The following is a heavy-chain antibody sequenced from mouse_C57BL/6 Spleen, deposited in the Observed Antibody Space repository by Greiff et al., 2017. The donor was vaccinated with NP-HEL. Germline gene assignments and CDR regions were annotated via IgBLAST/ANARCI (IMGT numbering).Heavy chain of an antibody. V-gene: IGHV1-64*01. CDR3: ARLDEGAMDY. CDR2: IHPNSGST. J-gene: IGHJ4*01. CDR1: GYTFTSSW. Sequence: QVQLQQPGAELVKPGASVKLSCKASGYTFTSSWMHWVKQRPGQGLEWIGMIHPNSGSTNYNEKFKSKATLTVDKSSSTAYMQLSSLTSEDSAVYYCARLDEGAMDYWGQGTSVTVSS.